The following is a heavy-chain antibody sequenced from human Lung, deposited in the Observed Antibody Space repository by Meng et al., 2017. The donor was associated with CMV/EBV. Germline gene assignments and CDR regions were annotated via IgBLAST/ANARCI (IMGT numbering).Heavy chain of an antibody. CDR2: IGTVGDT. J-gene: IGHJ4*02. CDR3: ARARSPTHFDD. Sequence: GGSXRLSCTASGFTFSTYDFHWVRQPPGKGLEWVSSIGTVGDTYSIGSVRGRFIISREDAKNSVYLQMNGLRDGDTGLYYCARARSPTHFDDWGQGALVTVSS. V-gene: IGHV3-13*01. CDR1: GFTFSTYD.